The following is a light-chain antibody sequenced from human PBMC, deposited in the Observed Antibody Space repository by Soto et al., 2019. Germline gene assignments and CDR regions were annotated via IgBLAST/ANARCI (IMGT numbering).Light chain of an antibody. V-gene: IGKV1-39*01. CDR3: QQSYSIPWT. CDR2: AAS. Sequence: DIQMAQSPSTLCASVGDRVTITCRASQSISSWLAWYQQKPGKAPKVLIYAASSLQSGVPSRFSGSGSGTDFTLTISSLQPEDFATYYWQQSYSIPWTFGQGTKVDIK. CDR1: QSISSW. J-gene: IGKJ1*01.